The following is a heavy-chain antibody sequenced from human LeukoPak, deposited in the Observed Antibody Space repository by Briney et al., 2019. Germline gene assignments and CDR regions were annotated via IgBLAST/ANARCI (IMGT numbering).Heavy chain of an antibody. V-gene: IGHV3-9*01. CDR1: GFTFDDYA. D-gene: IGHD1-1*01. CDR2: ISWNSGSI. J-gene: IGHJ6*03. CDR3: AKGYVSRRYYYYMDV. Sequence: GGSLRLSCAASGFTFDDYAMHWVRQAPGKGLEWVSGISWNSGSIGYADSVKGRFTISRDNAKNSLYLQMNSLRAEDTALYYCAKGYVSRRYYYYMDVWGKGTTVTISS.